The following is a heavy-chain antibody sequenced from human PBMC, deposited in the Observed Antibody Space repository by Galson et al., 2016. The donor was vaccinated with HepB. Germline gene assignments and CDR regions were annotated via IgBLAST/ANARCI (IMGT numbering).Heavy chain of an antibody. V-gene: IGHV3-7*01. Sequence: SLRLSCAASGFTFSSYWMIWVRQTPGQGLEWVANIRRDATQKNYVDSVKGRFTISRDNAKNSLFLQMNSLRAEDTAVYYCARDLTPSFDSGTYYDAFDIWGQGTMVTVSS. J-gene: IGHJ3*02. CDR3: ARDLTPSFDSGTYYDAFDI. D-gene: IGHD5-12*01. CDR1: GFTFSSYW. CDR2: IRRDATQK.